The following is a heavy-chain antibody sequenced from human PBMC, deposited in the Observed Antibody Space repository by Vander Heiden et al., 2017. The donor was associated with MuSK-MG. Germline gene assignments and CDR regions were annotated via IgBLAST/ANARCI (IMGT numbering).Heavy chain of an antibody. CDR2: ISSSSSTI. CDR3: ARDFYLNCYDSLTAGYYQH. J-gene: IGHJ1*01. V-gene: IGHV3-48*01. D-gene: IGHD3-22*01. CDR1: GFTFSSYS. Sequence: EVQLVESGGGLVQPGGSLRLSCAASGFTFSSYSMNWVRQAPGKGLEWVSYISSSSSTIYYAESVNGRCTISRDNAKNSLYLQMNSRRAEETPLYYCARDFYLNCYDSLTAGYYQHWGQGTLGTVSS.